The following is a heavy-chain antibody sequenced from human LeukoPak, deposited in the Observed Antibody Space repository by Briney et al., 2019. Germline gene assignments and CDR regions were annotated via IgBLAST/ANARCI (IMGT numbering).Heavy chain of an antibody. Sequence: GGSLRLSCAASGFTFSGFWMHWVRQAPGKGLVWVSCISFDGSDATYADSVKGRFTISRDNSKNTLYLQMNSLRAEDTAVYYCAREKAGAFDIWGQGTMVTVSS. CDR1: GFTFSGFW. CDR2: ISFDGSDA. CDR3: AREKAGAFDI. V-gene: IGHV3-74*01. J-gene: IGHJ3*02.